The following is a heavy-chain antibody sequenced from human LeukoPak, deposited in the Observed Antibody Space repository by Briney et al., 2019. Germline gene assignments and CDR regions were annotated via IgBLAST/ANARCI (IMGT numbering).Heavy chain of an antibody. V-gene: IGHV3-21*01. Sequence: GGSLRLSCAASGFIFSSYSMNWVRQAPGKGLQWVSSISSSSSYIYYADSVKGRFTISRDNAKNSLFLQMNSPRSEDTAVYYCASDSSSGNYYGMDVWGQGTTVTVSS. J-gene: IGHJ6*02. CDR3: ASDSSSGNYYGMDV. D-gene: IGHD6-13*01. CDR2: ISSSSSYI. CDR1: GFIFSSYS.